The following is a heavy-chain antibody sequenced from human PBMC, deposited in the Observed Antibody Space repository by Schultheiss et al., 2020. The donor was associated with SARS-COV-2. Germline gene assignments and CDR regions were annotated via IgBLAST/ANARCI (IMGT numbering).Heavy chain of an antibody. J-gene: IGHJ4*02. CDR2: INHSGST. Sequence: SETLSLTCAVYGGSFSGYYWSWVRQSPGKGLEWIGEINHSGSTNYNPSLKSRVTISVDTSKNQFSLKLSSVTAADTAVYYCARDSRSLRLFDYWGQGTLVTVSS. D-gene: IGHD6-25*01. CDR1: GGSFSGYY. V-gene: IGHV4-34*01. CDR3: ARDSRSLRLFDY.